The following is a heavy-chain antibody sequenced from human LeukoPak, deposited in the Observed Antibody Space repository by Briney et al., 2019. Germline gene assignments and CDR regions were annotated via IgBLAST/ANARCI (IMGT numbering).Heavy chain of an antibody. CDR1: GYTFTNYD. D-gene: IGHD6-6*01. CDR3: AREANSSSAGPRGIYFDP. CDR2: MNPNSGDT. Sequence: ASVKVSCKASGYTFTNYDINWVRQATGQGLEWMGWMNPNSGDTGYAQKFQGRVTLTRNTSINTVYMELSSLRSEDTAVYYCAREANSSSAGPRGIYFDPWGQRTLVT. J-gene: IGHJ5*02. V-gene: IGHV1-8*01.